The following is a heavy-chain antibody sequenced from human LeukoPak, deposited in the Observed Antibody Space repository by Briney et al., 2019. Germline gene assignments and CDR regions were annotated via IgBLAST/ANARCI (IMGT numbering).Heavy chain of an antibody. CDR3: ARVGSGYYYYFDY. CDR1: GGSISSGGYY. V-gene: IGHV4-61*02. Sequence: SETLTLTCTVSGGSISSGGYYWSWIRQPAGQGLEWIVRIYTSGSTNYNPSLKSRVTISVDPSKNQVSLKLSTVTAADTAVYYCARVGSGYYYYFDYWGQGTMVSVPS. D-gene: IGHD3-22*01. CDR2: IYTSGST. J-gene: IGHJ4*02.